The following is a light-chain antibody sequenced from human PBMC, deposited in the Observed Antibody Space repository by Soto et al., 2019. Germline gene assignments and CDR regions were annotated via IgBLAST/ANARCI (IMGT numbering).Light chain of an antibody. CDR2: GVN. V-gene: IGLV2-14*01. CDR1: SSDVGGYNY. CDR3: SSYTSSSTLV. Sequence: QPASVSGSPGQSITISCTGTSSDVGGYNYVSWYQQHPGKAPKLMIYGVNNRPSGVSNRFSGSKSGNTASLTISGLQAEDEADYYCSSYTSSSTLVFGTGTKLTVL. J-gene: IGLJ1*01.